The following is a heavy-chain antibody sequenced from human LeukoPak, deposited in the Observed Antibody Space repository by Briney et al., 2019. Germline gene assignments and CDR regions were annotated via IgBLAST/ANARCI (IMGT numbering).Heavy chain of an antibody. Sequence: SETLSLTCTVSGDSISSGDYYWSWIRQPAGKGLEWIGYIYYSGSTNYNPSLKSRVTISVDTSKNQFSLKLSSVTAADTAVYYCARDYYGSGSYYSTGFDPWGQGTLVTVSS. CDR3: ARDYYGSGSYYSTGFDP. V-gene: IGHV4-61*10. CDR1: GDSISSGDYY. J-gene: IGHJ5*02. CDR2: IYYSGST. D-gene: IGHD3-10*01.